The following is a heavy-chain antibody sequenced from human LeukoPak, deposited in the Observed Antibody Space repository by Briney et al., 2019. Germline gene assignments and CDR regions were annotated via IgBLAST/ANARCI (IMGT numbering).Heavy chain of an antibody. CDR2: IIPVLALA. CDR3: ARDQSSSSYEYYYGLDV. CDR1: GGTFTTYS. V-gene: IGHV1-69*04. Sequence: SVKVSCKASGGTFTTYSITWVRQAPGQGLEWLGRIIPVLALANYAQNFQGRVTITADKVTNTAYMELSSLRSEDTAVYYCARDQSSSSYEYYYGLDVWGQGTTVTVPS. J-gene: IGHJ6*02. D-gene: IGHD2-2*01.